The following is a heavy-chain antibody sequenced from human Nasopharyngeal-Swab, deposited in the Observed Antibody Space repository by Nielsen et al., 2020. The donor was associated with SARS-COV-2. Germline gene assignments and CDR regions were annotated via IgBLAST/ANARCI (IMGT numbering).Heavy chain of an antibody. CDR1: GGSISSSSYY. D-gene: IGHD3-3*01. CDR2: IYYSGST. J-gene: IGHJ3*02. CDR3: ARRARFDFWSGHGAFDI. V-gene: IGHV4-39*07. Sequence: SETLSLTCTVSGGSISSSSYYWGWIRQPPGKGLEWIGSIYYSGSTYYNPSLKSRVTISVDTSKNQFSLKLSSVTAADTAVYYCARRARFDFWSGHGAFDIWGQGTTVTVSS.